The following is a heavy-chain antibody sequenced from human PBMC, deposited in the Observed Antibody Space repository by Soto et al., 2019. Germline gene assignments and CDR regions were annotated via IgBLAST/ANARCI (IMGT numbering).Heavy chain of an antibody. V-gene: IGHV3-74*01. CDR1: GFTFSSYW. J-gene: IGHJ4*02. CDR2: VNSDESTT. Sequence: VQLVASGGGLVQPGGSLRLSCAASGFTFSSYWMHWVRQGPGKGLVWVSRVNSDESTTSYADSVKGRFTISRDNAKNTLYLQMSSLRVEDTALYYCVCFECGRTAVVTAMDANGYWGQGTPVTVSS. D-gene: IGHD2-21*02. CDR3: VCFECGRTAVVTAMDANGY.